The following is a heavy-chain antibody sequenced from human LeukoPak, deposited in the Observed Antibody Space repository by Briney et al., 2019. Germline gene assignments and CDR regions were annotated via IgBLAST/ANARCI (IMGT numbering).Heavy chain of an antibody. Sequence: PSETLSLTCTISGGSISSYYWTWIRQPPGKGLEWIAYTHDNGDSNYNPSLKSRVTISIDTSKNQFSLKLNSVTAADTAVYYCARHGPIGPKRGYFDYWGQGILVTVSS. CDR1: GGSISSYY. CDR2: THDNGDS. J-gene: IGHJ4*02. V-gene: IGHV4-59*08. CDR3: ARHGPIGPKRGYFDY. D-gene: IGHD1-26*01.